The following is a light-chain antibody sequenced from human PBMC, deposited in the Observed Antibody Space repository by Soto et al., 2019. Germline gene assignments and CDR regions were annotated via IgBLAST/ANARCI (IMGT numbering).Light chain of an antibody. V-gene: IGLV2-14*01. Sequence: QSVLTQPASVSGSPGQSITISCTGTGSDVGYYNYVSWYQHHPGKAPKVMIYEVSNRPSGVSNRSSGSKSGNTASLTISGLQAEDEADYYCTSFTATSTYVFGTGTKVTVL. CDR1: GSDVGYYNY. J-gene: IGLJ1*01. CDR3: TSFTATSTYV. CDR2: EVS.